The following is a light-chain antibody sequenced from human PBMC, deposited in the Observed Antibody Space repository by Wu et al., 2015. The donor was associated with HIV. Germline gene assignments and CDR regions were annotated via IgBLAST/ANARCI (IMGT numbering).Light chain of an antibody. CDR2: DAS. CDR3: QQRSNWPYT. V-gene: IGKV3-11*01. Sequence: EIVLTQSPATLSLSPGERATVSCRASQSVSRFLAWYQQKPGQAPRLLIYDASNRAPGIPARFSGSGSGTDFTLTISRLEPEDFAVYYCQQRSNWPYTFGQGTKVEIK. J-gene: IGKJ2*01. CDR1: QSVSRF.